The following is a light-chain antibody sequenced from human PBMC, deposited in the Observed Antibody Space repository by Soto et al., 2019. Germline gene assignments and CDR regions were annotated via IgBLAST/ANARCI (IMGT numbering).Light chain of an antibody. V-gene: IGKV1-39*01. CDR2: AAS. J-gene: IGKJ5*01. Sequence: DIQMTQSPSSLSASVGDSVTISCRASQTMSSYLSWYQQKPGKAPKLLIYAASSLQSGVPSRFSGSGSGTDFTLTISSLQPEDFATYYCQQSYSTPHTFCHGTRLEIK. CDR3: QQSYSTPHT. CDR1: QTMSSY.